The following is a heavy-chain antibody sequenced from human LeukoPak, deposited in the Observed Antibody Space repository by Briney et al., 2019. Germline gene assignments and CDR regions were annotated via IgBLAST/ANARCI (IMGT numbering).Heavy chain of an antibody. CDR1: GDSVSSSSAA. D-gene: IGHD3-10*01. CDR3: ARGTGTFDF. V-gene: IGHV6-1*01. Sequence: SQTLSLTCAISGDSVSSSSAAWSWIRQSPSRGLEWLGRTYYRSKWYNDYANSVKSRISISSDTSKNQISLQLNSVTPEDTAVYYCARGTGTFDFWGQGTLVTVSS. J-gene: IGHJ4*02. CDR2: TYYRSKWYN.